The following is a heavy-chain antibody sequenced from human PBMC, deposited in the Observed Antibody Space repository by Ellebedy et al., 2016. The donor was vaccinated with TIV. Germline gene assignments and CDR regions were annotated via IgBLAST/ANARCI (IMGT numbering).Heavy chain of an antibody. V-gene: IGHV3-30-3*01. Sequence: GGSLRLSXAASGFTFSSYWMHWVRQAPGKGLEWVAVISYDGSNKYYADSVKGRFTISRDNSKNTLYLQMNSLRAEDTAVYYCARGATMIVVVMYYFDYWGQGTLVTVSS. D-gene: IGHD3-22*01. J-gene: IGHJ4*02. CDR1: GFTFSSYW. CDR3: ARGATMIVVVMYYFDY. CDR2: ISYDGSNK.